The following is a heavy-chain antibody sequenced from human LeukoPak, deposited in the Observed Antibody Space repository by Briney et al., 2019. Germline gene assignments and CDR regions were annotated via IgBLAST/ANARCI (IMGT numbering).Heavy chain of an antibody. D-gene: IGHD1-26*01. V-gene: IGHV4-39*01. J-gene: IGHJ4*02. CDR3: VRRFSGSSELDY. Sequence: SETLSLTCTISGGSISSISYYWGWIRQPPGKGLEWIGSIYYTGSTYYNPSLKSRVTVSVDTSKNQFSLNLTSVTAADTAVYYCVRRFSGSSELDYWGQGTLVTVSS. CDR2: IYYTGST. CDR1: GGSISSISYY.